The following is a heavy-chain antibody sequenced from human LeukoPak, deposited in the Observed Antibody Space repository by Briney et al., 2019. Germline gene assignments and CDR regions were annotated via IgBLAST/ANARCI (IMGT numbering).Heavy chain of an antibody. V-gene: IGHV3-23*01. CDR2: ISGSGSST. CDR3: AREVKGGGCFDY. Sequence: GGSLRLSCAASGFTSRSYAMNWVRQAPGKGLECVAAISGSGSSTYHADSVKGRFTISRDNSKNTLYLQMSSLRAEDTAVYYCAREVKGGGCFDYWGQGTLVTVSS. D-gene: IGHD3-10*01. CDR1: GFTSRSYA. J-gene: IGHJ4*02.